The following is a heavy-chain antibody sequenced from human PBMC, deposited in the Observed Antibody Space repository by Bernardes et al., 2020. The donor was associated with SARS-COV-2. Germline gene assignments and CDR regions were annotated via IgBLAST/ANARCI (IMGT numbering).Heavy chain of an antibody. CDR3: AKRPGITIFGVVIISDNYYVDY. Sequence: GGSLRLSCAASGFTFSSYAMSWVRQAPGKGLEWVSAISGSGGSTYYADSVKGRFTISIDNSKNTLYLQMNSLRAEDTAVYYCAKRPGITIFGVVIISDNYYVDYCGQGTLVTVS. D-gene: IGHD3-3*01. CDR1: GFTFSSYA. CDR2: ISGSGGST. J-gene: IGHJ4*02. V-gene: IGHV3-23*01.